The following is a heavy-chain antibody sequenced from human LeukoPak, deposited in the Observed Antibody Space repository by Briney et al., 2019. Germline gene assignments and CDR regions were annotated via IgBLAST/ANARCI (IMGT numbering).Heavy chain of an antibody. Sequence: ASVKVSCKASGYIFTKYVVHWVRQAPGQRPEWMGWIKAGNGDTKYSQNFQDRLTITRDTSASTVYMELSSLASEDTALYYCARDDCGDTCYPGGYWGQGTLVTVSS. CDR3: ARDDCGDTCYPGGY. CDR2: IKAGNGDT. CDR1: GYIFTKYV. D-gene: IGHD4/OR15-4a*01. V-gene: IGHV1-3*01. J-gene: IGHJ4*02.